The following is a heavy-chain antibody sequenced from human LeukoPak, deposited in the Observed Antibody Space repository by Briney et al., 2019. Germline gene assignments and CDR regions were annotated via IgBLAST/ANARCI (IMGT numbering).Heavy chain of an antibody. CDR1: GFTFSSYG. CDR2: ISSSGSTI. CDR3: AREGGSIRYYDY. D-gene: IGHD1-26*01. J-gene: IGHJ4*02. Sequence: GGSLRLSCAASGFTFSSYGMNWVRQAPGKGLEWVSYISSSGSTIYYADSVKGRFTTSRDNAKNSLYLQMNSLRAEDTAVYYCAREGGSIRYYDYWGQGTLVTVSS. V-gene: IGHV3-48*03.